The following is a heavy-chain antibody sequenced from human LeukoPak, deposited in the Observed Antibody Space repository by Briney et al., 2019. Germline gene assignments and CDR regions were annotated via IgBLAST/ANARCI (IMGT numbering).Heavy chain of an antibody. Sequence: KPSETLSLTCTVSGGSISSSSYYWGWIRQPPGKGLEWIGSIYYSGSTYYNPSLKSRVTISVDTFKNQFSLKLSSVTAADTAVYYCARHGRGYYGSGIFDYWGQGTLVTVSS. CDR1: GGSISSSSYY. V-gene: IGHV4-39*01. D-gene: IGHD3-10*01. CDR3: ARHGRGYYGSGIFDY. CDR2: IYYSGST. J-gene: IGHJ4*02.